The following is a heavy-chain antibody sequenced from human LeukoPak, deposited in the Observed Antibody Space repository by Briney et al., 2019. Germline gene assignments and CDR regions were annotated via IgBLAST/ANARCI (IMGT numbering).Heavy chain of an antibody. J-gene: IGHJ5*02. Sequence: PSETLSLTCAVYGGSFSGYYWSWIRQPPGKGLEWIGEINHSGSTNYNPSLKSRVTISVDTSKNQFSLKLSSVTAADTAVYYCARRAVVGSPARADNWFDPWGQGTLVTVSS. CDR2: INHSGST. CDR3: ARRAVVGSPARADNWFDP. CDR1: GGSFSGYY. V-gene: IGHV4-34*01. D-gene: IGHD2-2*01.